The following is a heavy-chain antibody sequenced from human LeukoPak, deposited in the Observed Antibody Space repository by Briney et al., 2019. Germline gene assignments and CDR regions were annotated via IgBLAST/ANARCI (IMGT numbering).Heavy chain of an antibody. CDR3: ARDGSDYRLNPYYFDY. Sequence: GASVKVSCKASGYTFTGYYMHWVRQAPGQGLEWMGWISAYNGNTNYAQKLQGRVTMTTDTSTSTAYMELRSLRSDDTAVYYCARDGSDYRLNPYYFDYWGQGTLVTVSS. V-gene: IGHV1-18*04. CDR1: GYTFTGYY. J-gene: IGHJ4*02. D-gene: IGHD4-11*01. CDR2: ISAYNGNT.